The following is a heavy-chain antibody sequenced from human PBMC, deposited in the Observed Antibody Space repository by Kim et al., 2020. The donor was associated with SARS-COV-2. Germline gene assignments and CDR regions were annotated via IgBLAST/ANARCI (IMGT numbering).Heavy chain of an antibody. V-gene: IGHV4-34*01. Sequence: TNTNPLLKSRVTISVDTSKNQFSLKLSSLTAADTAVYYCARGDYYGDFDYWGQGTLVTVSS. CDR2: T. J-gene: IGHJ4*02. D-gene: IGHD3-10*01. CDR3: ARGDYYGDFDY.